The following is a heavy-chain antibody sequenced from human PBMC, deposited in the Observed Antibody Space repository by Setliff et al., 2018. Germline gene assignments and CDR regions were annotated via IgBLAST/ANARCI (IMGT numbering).Heavy chain of an antibody. J-gene: IGHJ4*02. D-gene: IGHD3-10*01. V-gene: IGHV1-24*01. Sequence: ASVKVSCKVSGYTLTELSMHWVRQAPGKGLEWMGGFDPEDGETIYAQKFRGRVTMTEDTSTDTAYMELSSLRSEDTAVYYCATQITMVRGVTDSHFDYWGQGTLVTVSS. CDR1: GYTLTELS. CDR3: ATQITMVRGVTDSHFDY. CDR2: FDPEDGET.